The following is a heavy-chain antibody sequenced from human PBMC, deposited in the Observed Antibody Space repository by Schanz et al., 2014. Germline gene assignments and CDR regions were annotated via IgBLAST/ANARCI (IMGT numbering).Heavy chain of an antibody. CDR2: IWHDGRIK. J-gene: IGHJ5*02. CDR3: VRWGAS. Sequence: QVQLVESGGGVVQPGGSLRLSCAASGFSFSSYGMHWVRQAPGKGLEWVAFIWHDGRIKYYADSVKGRFTISRDNAKNTLYLQMSRLRVEDTAVYYCVRWGASWGQGTLVTVSS. CDR1: GFSFSSYG. V-gene: IGHV3-33*03. D-gene: IGHD3-16*01.